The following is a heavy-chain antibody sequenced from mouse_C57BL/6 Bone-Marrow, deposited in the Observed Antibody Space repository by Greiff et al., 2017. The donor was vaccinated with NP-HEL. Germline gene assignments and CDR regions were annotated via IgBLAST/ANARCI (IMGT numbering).Heavy chain of an antibody. CDR3: ARSPLWLRRNYYAMDY. J-gene: IGHJ4*01. Sequence: EVMLVESGPGLAKPSPTLSLTCSVTGYPITSDYWNWIRKFPGNKLEYMGYISYSGSTYYNPSLKSRISITRDTSKNQYYLQLNSVTTEDTATYYCARSPLWLRRNYYAMDYWGQGTSVTVSS. CDR2: ISYSGST. CDR1: GYPITSDY. D-gene: IGHD2-2*01. V-gene: IGHV3-8*01.